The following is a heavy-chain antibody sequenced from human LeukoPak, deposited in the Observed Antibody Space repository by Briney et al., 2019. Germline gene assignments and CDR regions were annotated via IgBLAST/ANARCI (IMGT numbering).Heavy chain of an antibody. CDR3: ARDRRWFDP. D-gene: IGHD6-6*01. J-gene: IGHJ5*02. V-gene: IGHV4-61*02. Sequence: KSSETLSLTCTVSGGSISSGSYYWSWLRQPAGKGLEWIGRIDISGSTNYNPSLKSLVSISVDTSKNQFSLKLSPVTAADTAVYYCARDRRWFDPWGQGTLVTVSS. CDR1: GGSISSGSYY. CDR2: IDISGST.